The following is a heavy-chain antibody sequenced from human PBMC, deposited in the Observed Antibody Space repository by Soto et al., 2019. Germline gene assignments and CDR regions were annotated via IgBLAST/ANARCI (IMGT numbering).Heavy chain of an antibody. CDR1: GGTFSSYA. V-gene: IGHV1-69*13. D-gene: IGHD5-18*01. CDR2: IIPIFGTA. J-gene: IGHJ6*02. CDR3: ARDWGPGYSYGTPYFYYYGMDV. Sequence: SVNVSCKASGGTFSSYAISWVRQAPGQGLEWMGGIIPIFGTANYAQKFQGRVTITADESTSTAYMELSSLRSEDTAVYYCARDWGPGYSYGTPYFYYYGMDVWGQGTLVTVSS.